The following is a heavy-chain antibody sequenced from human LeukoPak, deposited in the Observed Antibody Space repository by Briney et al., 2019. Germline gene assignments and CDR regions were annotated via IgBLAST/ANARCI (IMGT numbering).Heavy chain of an antibody. CDR3: AGRDKPRGYFDY. J-gene: IGHJ4*02. CDR2: IIPIFGTA. D-gene: IGHD2-15*01. CDR1: GGTFSSYA. V-gene: IGHV1-69*05. Sequence: SVKVSCKASGGTFSSYAISWVRQAPGQGLEWMGGIIPIFGTANYAQKFQGRVTITTDESTSTAYMELSSLRSEDTAVYYCAGRDKPRGYFDYGGQEPLVPVSS.